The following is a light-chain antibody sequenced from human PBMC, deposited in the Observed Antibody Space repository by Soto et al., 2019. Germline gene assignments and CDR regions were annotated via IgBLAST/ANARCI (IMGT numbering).Light chain of an antibody. V-gene: IGKV1-39*01. CDR1: QSISSY. Sequence: DIQMTQSPSSLSASVGDRVTITCRASQSISSYLNWYQQKPGKAPKLLIYAPSSLQSGVPSRFSGSGSGTDFTLTISSLQPEDFATYYCQQSYSTPFTFGPGTNVDIK. J-gene: IGKJ3*01. CDR2: APS. CDR3: QQSYSTPFT.